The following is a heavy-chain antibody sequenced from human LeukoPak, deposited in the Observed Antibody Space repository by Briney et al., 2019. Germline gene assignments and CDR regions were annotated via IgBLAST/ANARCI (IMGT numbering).Heavy chain of an antibody. CDR3: AKGHTDSEWLYFDS. D-gene: IGHD5-12*01. V-gene: IGHV3-23*01. CDR1: GFTFSTYA. Sequence: GGSLRLSCAASGFTFSTYAMSWVRQAPGKGLEWVSGIRGSGDSTYYADSVKGRFTISRDNSKNTLYLQMNSLRAEDTTVYYCAKGHTDSEWLYFDSWGQGSLVTVSS. CDR2: IRGSGDST. J-gene: IGHJ4*02.